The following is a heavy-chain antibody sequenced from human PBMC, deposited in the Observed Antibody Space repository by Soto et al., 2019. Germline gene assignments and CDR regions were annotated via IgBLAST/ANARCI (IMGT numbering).Heavy chain of an antibody. CDR2: IYWDDDK. D-gene: IGHD3-3*01. V-gene: IGHV2-5*02. CDR1: GFSLTTSGVG. J-gene: IGHJ4*02. CDR3: AHRVLRTVFGLVTTTAIYFDF. Sequence: QITLNESGPTVVRPTETLTLTCRFSGFSLTTSGVGVGWIRQSPGKAPEWLALIYWDDDKRYSASLKSRLTITHDTSKNQVVLTVSDLDPTDTATYYCAHRVLRTVFGLVTTTAIYFDFWGQGTPVAVSS.